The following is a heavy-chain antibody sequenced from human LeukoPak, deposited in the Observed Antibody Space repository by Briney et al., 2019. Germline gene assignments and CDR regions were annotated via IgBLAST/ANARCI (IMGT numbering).Heavy chain of an antibody. CDR2: ISYDGSNK. V-gene: IGHV3-30*18. CDR1: GFTFSSYG. CDR3: AKDGPGHFDY. Sequence: PGGSLRLSCAASGFTFSSYGMHWVRQAPGKGLEWVAVISYDGSNKYYADSVKGRFTIFRDNSKNTLYLQMNSLRAEDTAVYYCAKDGPGHFDYWGQGTLVTVSS. J-gene: IGHJ4*02.